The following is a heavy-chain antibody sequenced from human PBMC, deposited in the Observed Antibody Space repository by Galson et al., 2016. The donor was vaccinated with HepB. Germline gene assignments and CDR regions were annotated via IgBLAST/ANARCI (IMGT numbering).Heavy chain of an antibody. CDR3: ARGYSGYFARYGMDV. Sequence: SETLSLTCAVSGGSISSSNWWSWVRQPPGKGLEWIGEIYHSGSTNYNPSLKSRVTISVDKSKNQFSLKLSSVTAADTAVYYCARGYSGYFARYGMDVWGQGTTVTVSS. J-gene: IGHJ6*02. CDR2: IYHSGST. D-gene: IGHD5-12*01. V-gene: IGHV4-4*02. CDR1: GGSISSSNW.